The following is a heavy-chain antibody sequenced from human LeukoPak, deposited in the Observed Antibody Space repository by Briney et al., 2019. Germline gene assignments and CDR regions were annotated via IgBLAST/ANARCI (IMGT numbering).Heavy chain of an antibody. J-gene: IGHJ4*02. V-gene: IGHV4-34*01. CDR3: ARDEGCSSTSCYLSFFDY. CDR1: GGSFSGYY. Sequence: SETLSLTCAVYGGSFSGYYWSWIRQPPGKGLEWIGEINHSGSTNYNPSLKSRVTISVDTSKNQFSLKLSSVTAADTAVYYCARDEGCSSTSCYLSFFDYWAREPWSPSPQ. CDR2: INHSGST. D-gene: IGHD2-2*01.